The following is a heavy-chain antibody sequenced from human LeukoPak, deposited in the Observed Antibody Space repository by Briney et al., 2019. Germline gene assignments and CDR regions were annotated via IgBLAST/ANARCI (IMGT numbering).Heavy chain of an antibody. D-gene: IGHD3-22*01. CDR1: GGSISSSSYY. V-gene: IGHV4-39*07. Sequence: PSETLSLTCTVSGGSISSSSYYWGWIRQPSGKGLEWIGSIYYSGSTYYNPSLKSRVTISVDTSKNQFSLKLSSVTAADTAVYYCARENDSSGYQVDWFDPWGQGTLVTVSS. CDR2: IYYSGST. J-gene: IGHJ5*02. CDR3: ARENDSSGYQVDWFDP.